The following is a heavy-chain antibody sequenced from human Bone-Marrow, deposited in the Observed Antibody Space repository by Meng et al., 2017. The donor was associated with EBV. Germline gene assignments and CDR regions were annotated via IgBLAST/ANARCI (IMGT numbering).Heavy chain of an antibody. CDR1: GGSISSSNFY. Sequence: QLRLQESGPGLVKPSDTLSLPGTFSGGSISSSNFYWGWIRQPPGKGLEWIGTIYYSGSSYNNPSLKNRVTMSVDTSKNQFSLKLSSVTAADTAVYYCARNMGDGYNPFDFWGQGTLVTVSS. CDR3: ARNMGDGYNPFDF. J-gene: IGHJ4*02. V-gene: IGHV4-39*07. D-gene: IGHD5-24*01. CDR2: IYYSGSS.